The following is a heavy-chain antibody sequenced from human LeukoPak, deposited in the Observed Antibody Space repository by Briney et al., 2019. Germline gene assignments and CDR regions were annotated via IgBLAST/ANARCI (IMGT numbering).Heavy chain of an antibody. J-gene: IGHJ4*02. CDR2: IYSGGST. Sequence: GGSLRLSCAASGFTVSSNYMSWVRQAPGKGLERVSVIYSGGSTYYADSVKGRFTISRDNSKNTLYLQMNSLRAEDTAVYYCARVAAAADFDYWGQGTLVTVSS. V-gene: IGHV3-53*01. D-gene: IGHD6-13*01. CDR1: GFTVSSNY. CDR3: ARVAAAADFDY.